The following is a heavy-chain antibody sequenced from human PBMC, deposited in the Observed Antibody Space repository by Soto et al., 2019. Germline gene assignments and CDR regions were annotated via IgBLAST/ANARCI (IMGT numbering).Heavy chain of an antibody. CDR3: ARDLEDIVLMVYARFDY. J-gene: IGHJ4*02. CDR1: GFTFSSYA. CDR2: ISYYGSKK. V-gene: IGHV3-30-3*01. D-gene: IGHD2-8*01. Sequence: PGGSLRLSCAASGFTFSSYAMHWVRQAPGKGLEWVAVISYYGSKKYYADSVKGRFTSSRDNSKTPLYLQMNSMRAEDTAVYYCARDLEDIVLMVYARFDYWGQGTLVTVS.